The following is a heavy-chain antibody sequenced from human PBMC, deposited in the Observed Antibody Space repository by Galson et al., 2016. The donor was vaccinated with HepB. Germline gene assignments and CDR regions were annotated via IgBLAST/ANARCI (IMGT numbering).Heavy chain of an antibody. CDR3: TSLSYDFWSAYYYCDY. CDR1: GFTFRNYG. V-gene: IGHV3-15*01. Sequence: SLRLSCAASGFTFRNYGMHWVRQAPGKGLEWVGRIKSKTDGGTTDYAAPVKGRFTISRDDSKNTLYLQMNSLKTEDTAVYYCTSLSYDFWSAYYYCDYWGQGTQVTVSS. J-gene: IGHJ4*02. CDR2: IKSKTDGGTT. D-gene: IGHD3-3*01.